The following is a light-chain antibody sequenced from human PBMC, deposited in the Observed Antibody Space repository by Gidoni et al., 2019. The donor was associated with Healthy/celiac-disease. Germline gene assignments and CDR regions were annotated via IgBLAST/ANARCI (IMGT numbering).Light chain of an antibody. J-gene: IGKJ1*01. Sequence: DIQITQSPSFLSASVGDRVTITCRASQSISSYLNWYQQKPGKAPKLLIYAASSLQSGVPSRFSGSGSGTDFTLTISSLQPEDFATYYCQQSYSTPPAFGQGTKVEIK. CDR3: QQSYSTPPA. CDR2: AAS. CDR1: QSISSY. V-gene: IGKV1-39*01.